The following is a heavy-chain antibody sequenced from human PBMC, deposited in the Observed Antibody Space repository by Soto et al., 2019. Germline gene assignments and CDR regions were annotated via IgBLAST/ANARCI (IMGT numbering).Heavy chain of an antibody. CDR2: INHSGST. J-gene: IGHJ4*02. CDR3: ARVKPAGYSYGYIDY. CDR1: GGSFSGYY. D-gene: IGHD5-18*01. V-gene: IGHV4-34*01. Sequence: QVQLQQWGAGLLKPSETLSLTCAVYGGSFSGYYWSWIRQPPGKGLEWIGEINHSGSTNYNPSLKSRVTIAVDTSKKQFSLKLSSVTAADTAVYYCARVKPAGYSYGYIDYWGQGTLVTVS.